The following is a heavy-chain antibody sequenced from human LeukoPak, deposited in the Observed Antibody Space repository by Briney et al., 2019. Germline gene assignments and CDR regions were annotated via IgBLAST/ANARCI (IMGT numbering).Heavy chain of an antibody. CDR3: ARGFPSRYSSSWYPTPRNDY. Sequence: GASVKVSCKASGYTFTSYDINWVRQATGQGLEWMGWMNPNSGNTGYAQKFQGRVTITRNTSISTAYMELSSLRSEDTAVYYCARGFPSRYSSSWYPTPRNDYWGQGTLVTVSS. CDR2: MNPNSGNT. V-gene: IGHV1-8*03. CDR1: GYTFTSYD. J-gene: IGHJ4*02. D-gene: IGHD6-13*01.